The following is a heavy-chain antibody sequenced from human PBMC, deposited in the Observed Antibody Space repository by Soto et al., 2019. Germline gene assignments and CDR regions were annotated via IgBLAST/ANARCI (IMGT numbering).Heavy chain of an antibody. Sequence: ASVKVSCKASGYTFTSYGISWVRQAPGQGLEWMGWISAYNGNTNYAQKLHGRVTMTTDTSTSTAYMELRSLRSDDTAVYYCARAPYYYDSSGYRDYWGQGTLVTVSS. CDR1: GYTFTSYG. CDR2: ISAYNGNT. CDR3: ARAPYYYDSSGYRDY. J-gene: IGHJ4*02. D-gene: IGHD3-22*01. V-gene: IGHV1-18*01.